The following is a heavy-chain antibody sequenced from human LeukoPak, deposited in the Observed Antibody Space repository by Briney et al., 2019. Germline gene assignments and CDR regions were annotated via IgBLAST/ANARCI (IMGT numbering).Heavy chain of an antibody. J-gene: IGHJ4*02. CDR2: ISYDGSNK. CDR1: GFTFSSYA. Sequence: GGSLRLSCAASGFTFSSYAMHWVRQAPGKGLEWVAVISYDGSNKYYADSVKGRSTISRDNSKNTLYLQMNSLRAEDTAVYYCAREYGDYYFDYWGQGTLVTVSS. V-gene: IGHV3-30-3*01. CDR3: AREYGDYYFDY. D-gene: IGHD4-17*01.